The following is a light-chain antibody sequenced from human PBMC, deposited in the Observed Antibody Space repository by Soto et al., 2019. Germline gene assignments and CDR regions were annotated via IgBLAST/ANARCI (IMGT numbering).Light chain of an antibody. J-gene: IGLJ2*01. V-gene: IGLV2-11*01. Sequence: ALTQPRSVSGSPGQSVTISCTGTSSDVGGYNFVSWYQQHPGKAPKLMIYDVSKRPSGVPDRFSGSKSGNTASLTISGLQAEDDTDYYCCSYAGSYTWVFGGGTKLTVL. CDR1: SSDVGGYNF. CDR2: DVS. CDR3: CSYAGSYTWV.